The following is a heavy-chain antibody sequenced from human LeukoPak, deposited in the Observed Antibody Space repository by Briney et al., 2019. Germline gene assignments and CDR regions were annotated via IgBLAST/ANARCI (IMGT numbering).Heavy chain of an antibody. CDR1: GGPITSRY. J-gene: IGHJ3*02. CDR2: NYYSGMT. CDR3: TRLLDNDSSGDPDTFDM. D-gene: IGHD3-22*01. V-gene: IGHV4-59*08. Sequence: SETVSLTCTFSGGPITSRYWSWIRQAPGKGLESIGFNYYSGMTKYNPSLQSRVTISLDSSEKKFSLEVTSVTAADTAVYYCTRLLDNDSSGDPDTFDMWGQGTVVTVSS.